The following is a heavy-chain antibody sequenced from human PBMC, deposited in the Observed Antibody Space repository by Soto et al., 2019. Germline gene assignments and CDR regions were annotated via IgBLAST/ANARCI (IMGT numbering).Heavy chain of an antibody. J-gene: IGHJ6*02. CDR1: GFTFSSYG. Sequence: GGSLRLSCAASGFTFSSYGMHWVRQAPGKGLEWVAVISYDGSNKYYADSVKGRFTISRDNSKNTLYLQMNSLRAEDTAVYYCANGATYGSGSWDYYYGMDVWGQGTTVTVSS. V-gene: IGHV3-30*18. D-gene: IGHD3-10*01. CDR3: ANGATYGSGSWDYYYGMDV. CDR2: ISYDGSNK.